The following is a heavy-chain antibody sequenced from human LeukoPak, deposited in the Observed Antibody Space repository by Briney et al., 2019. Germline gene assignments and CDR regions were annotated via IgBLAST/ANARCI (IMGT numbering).Heavy chain of an antibody. V-gene: IGHV3-7*03. J-gene: IGHJ4*02. CDR2: IKQDGSEI. CDR1: GFTFSNYW. CDR3: ARRDGYSIFDY. Sequence: GGSLRLSCAASGFTFSNYWMSWVRQAPGKGLEWVANIKQDGSEIYYVNAVKGRFTISRDNAKNSLYLQMNSLRAEDTAVYYCARRDGYSIFDYWGQGTLATVSS. D-gene: IGHD5-24*01.